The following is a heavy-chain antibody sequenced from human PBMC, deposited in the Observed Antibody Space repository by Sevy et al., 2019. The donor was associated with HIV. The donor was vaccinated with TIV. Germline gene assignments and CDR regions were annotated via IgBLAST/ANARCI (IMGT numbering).Heavy chain of an antibody. Sequence: ASVKVSCKASGGTFSSYAISWVRQAPGQGLEWMGGIIPIFGTANYAQKFQGRVTITADESTSTVYMELSSLRSEDTAVYYCARDAGGGTTNSGMDVWGQGTTVTVSS. CDR2: IIPIFGTA. CDR3: ARDAGGGTTNSGMDV. CDR1: GGTFSSYA. V-gene: IGHV1-69*13. J-gene: IGHJ6*02. D-gene: IGHD1-7*01.